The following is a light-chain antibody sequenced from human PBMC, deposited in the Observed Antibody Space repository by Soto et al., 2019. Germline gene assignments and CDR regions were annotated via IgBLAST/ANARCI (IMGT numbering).Light chain of an antibody. Sequence: EIVLTQSPGTLSLSPGERATLSCRASQSVSSSYLAWYQQKPGQAPRLLIYGAFGRATGIPDRFSGSGSGTDFTLTISRLESEDFAFYYCQQYKTFGQGTKVDIK. J-gene: IGKJ1*01. V-gene: IGKV3-20*01. CDR3: QQYKT. CDR2: GAF. CDR1: QSVSSSY.